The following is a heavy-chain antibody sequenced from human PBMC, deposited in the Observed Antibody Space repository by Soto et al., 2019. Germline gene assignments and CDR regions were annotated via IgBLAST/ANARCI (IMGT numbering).Heavy chain of an antibody. CDR3: AKHYSSSWYPPVIGY. CDR1: GFTFSSYA. Sequence: GGSLRLSCAASGFTFSSYAMSWVRQAPGKGLEWVSAISGSGGSTYYADSVKGRFTISRDNSKNTLYLQMNSLRAEDTAVYYCAKHYSSSWYPPVIGYWGQGTLVTVSS. CDR2: ISGSGGST. J-gene: IGHJ4*02. V-gene: IGHV3-23*01. D-gene: IGHD6-13*01.